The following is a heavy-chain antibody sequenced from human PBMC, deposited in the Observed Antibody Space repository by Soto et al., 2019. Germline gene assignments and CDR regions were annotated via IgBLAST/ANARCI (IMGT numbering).Heavy chain of an antibody. CDR2: IGNSGSNS. V-gene: IGHV3-23*01. D-gene: IGHD2-15*01. Sequence: GGSLRLSCAASGFTFSGYAVSWVRQAPGKGLEWVSTIGNSGSNSYYPDSVKGRFTISRDNSKNTLYLQMNGLRAEDTAVYYCAKRAVVGAARYFDYWGLGTLVTVSS. J-gene: IGHJ4*02. CDR3: AKRAVVGAARYFDY. CDR1: GFTFSGYA.